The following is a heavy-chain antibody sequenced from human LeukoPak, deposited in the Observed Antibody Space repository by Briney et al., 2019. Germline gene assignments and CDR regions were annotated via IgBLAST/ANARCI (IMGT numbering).Heavy chain of an antibody. D-gene: IGHD3-9*01. J-gene: IGHJ4*02. CDR2: IRSKANSYAT. CDR3: TRPTYYDTLTGYYAPGH. CDR1: GFTSSGSA. V-gene: IGHV3-73*01. Sequence: PGGSLRLSCAASGFTSSGSAMHWVRQASGKGLEWVGRIRSKANSYATAYAASVKGRFTISRDDSKNTAYLQMNSLKTEDTAVYYCTRPTYYDTLTGYYAPGHWGQGTLVTVSS.